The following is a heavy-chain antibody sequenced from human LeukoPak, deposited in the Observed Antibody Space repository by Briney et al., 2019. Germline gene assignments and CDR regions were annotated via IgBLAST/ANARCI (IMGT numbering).Heavy chain of an antibody. Sequence: ASVKVSCKASGYTFTSYDINWVRQATGQGLEWMGWMNPNSGNTGYAQKFQGRVTITRNTSISTAYMELSSLRSEDTAVYYCARTSMVATSHYYYYYMDVWGKGTTVTVSS. V-gene: IGHV1-8*03. CDR3: ARTSMVATSHYYYYYMDV. D-gene: IGHD5-12*01. CDR1: GYTFTSYD. CDR2: MNPNSGNT. J-gene: IGHJ6*03.